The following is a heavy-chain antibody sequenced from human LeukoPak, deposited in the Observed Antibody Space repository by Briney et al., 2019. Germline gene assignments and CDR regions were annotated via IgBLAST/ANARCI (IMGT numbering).Heavy chain of an antibody. CDR3: ARDVVGATFFDY. D-gene: IGHD1-26*01. V-gene: IGHV4-39*02. CDR2: INYSGTT. CDR1: GGSISSSSYY. Sequence: SETLSLTCTVSGGSISSSSYYWGWIRQPPGKGLEWIGSINYSGTTYYNPSLKGRVTISVDTSKNQFSLKLSSVTAADTAVYYCARDVVGATFFDYWGQGTLVTVSS. J-gene: IGHJ4*02.